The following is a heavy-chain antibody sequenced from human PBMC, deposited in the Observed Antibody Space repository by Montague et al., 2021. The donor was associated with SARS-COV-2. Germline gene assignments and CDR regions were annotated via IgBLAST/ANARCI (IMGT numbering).Heavy chain of an antibody. J-gene: IGHJ3*01. CDR3: AHRRYESNGDAFDF. Sequence: PALVKPTQTLTLTCTFSGFSLTTSGVGVGWIRQPPGKALECLALIYWDYDTRYSPSLKRRITITKDISKNEVVLTLTNMDPVDTATYYCAHRRYESNGDAFDFWGQGTVVIVSA. CDR1: GFSLTTSGVG. CDR2: IYWDYDT. V-gene: IGHV2-5*02. D-gene: IGHD3-22*01.